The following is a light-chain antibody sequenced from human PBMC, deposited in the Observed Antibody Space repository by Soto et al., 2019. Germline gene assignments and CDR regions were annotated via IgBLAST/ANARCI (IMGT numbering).Light chain of an antibody. J-gene: IGKJ1*01. CDR1: QSVSSN. CDR2: GAS. V-gene: IGKV3-15*01. CDR3: QQYNNRPRT. Sequence: EIVMTQSPATLSVSPGERATLSCRASQSVSSNLAWYQQKPGQAPRLFIYGASTRATGIPARFSGSGSGTEFTLTISSLQSEDFAVYYCQQYNNRPRTFGQGTKVEIK.